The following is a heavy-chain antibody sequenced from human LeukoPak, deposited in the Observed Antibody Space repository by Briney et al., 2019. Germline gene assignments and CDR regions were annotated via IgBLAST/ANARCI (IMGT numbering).Heavy chain of an antibody. CDR1: GFTFSSYE. J-gene: IGHJ6*02. D-gene: IGHD5-12*01. CDR2: ISSSGSTI. CDR3: AREQDIVATRHARKYYYYGMDV. Sequence: PGGSLRLSCAASGFTFSSYEMNWVRQAPGKGLEWVSYISSSGSTIYYADSVKGRFTIFRDNAKNSLYLQMNSLRAEDTAVYYCAREQDIVATRHARKYYYYGMDVWGQGTTVTVSS. V-gene: IGHV3-48*03.